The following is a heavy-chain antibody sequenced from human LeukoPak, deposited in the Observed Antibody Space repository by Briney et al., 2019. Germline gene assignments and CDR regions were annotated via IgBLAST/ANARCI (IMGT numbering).Heavy chain of an antibody. CDR3: ARLMEMAATPYYYYYMDV. CDR1: GFTFSSYG. D-gene: IGHD5-24*01. Sequence: GGSLRLSCAASGFTFSSYGMSWVRQAPGKGLEWVSAISGSGGSTYYADSVKGRFTISRDNSKNTLYLQMNSLRAEDTAVYYCARLMEMAATPYYYYYMDVWGKGTTVTASS. J-gene: IGHJ6*03. V-gene: IGHV3-23*01. CDR2: ISGSGGST.